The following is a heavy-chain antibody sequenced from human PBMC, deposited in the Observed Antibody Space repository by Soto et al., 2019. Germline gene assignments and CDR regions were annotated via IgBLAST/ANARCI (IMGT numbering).Heavy chain of an antibody. CDR3: AKSKGYYDSSGYHDAFDI. D-gene: IGHD3-22*01. CDR2: ISYDGSNK. V-gene: IGHV3-30*18. CDR1: GFTFSSYG. Sequence: VGSLRLSCAASGFTFSSYGMHWVRQAPGKGLEWVAVISYDGSNKYYADSVKGRFTISRDNSKNTLYLQMNSLRAEDMAVYYCAKSKGYYDSSGYHDAFDIWGQGTMVTVSS. J-gene: IGHJ3*02.